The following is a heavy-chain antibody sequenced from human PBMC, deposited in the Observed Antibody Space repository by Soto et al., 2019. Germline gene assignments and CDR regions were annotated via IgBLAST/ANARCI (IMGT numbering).Heavy chain of an antibody. CDR3: ARVLGSGRYFDRLVSFDY. Sequence: ASVKVSCKASGYTFTSYGISWVRQAHGQGLEWMGWISAYNGNTNYAQKLQGRVTMTTDTSTSTAYMELRSLRSDDTAVYYCARVLGSGRYFDRLVSFDYWGQGTLVTVSS. CDR2: ISAYNGNT. D-gene: IGHD3-9*01. CDR1: GYTFTSYG. V-gene: IGHV1-18*01. J-gene: IGHJ4*02.